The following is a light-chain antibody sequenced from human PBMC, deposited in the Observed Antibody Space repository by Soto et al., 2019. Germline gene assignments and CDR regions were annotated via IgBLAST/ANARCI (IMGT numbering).Light chain of an antibody. J-gene: IGKJ4*01. Sequence: EIVLTQSPGTLSLSPGERATLSFRASQSVSSSYLAWYQQKPGQAPRLLIYGASNRATGIPARFSGSGSGTDFTLTITSLEPEDFAVYYCQHRSYWLAFGGGTKVDIK. CDR1: QSVSSSY. CDR3: QHRSYWLA. CDR2: GAS. V-gene: IGKV3D-20*02.